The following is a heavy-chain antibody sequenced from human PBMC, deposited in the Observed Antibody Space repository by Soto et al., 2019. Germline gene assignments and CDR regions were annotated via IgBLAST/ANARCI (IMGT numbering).Heavy chain of an antibody. Sequence: QVQLVQSGAEVKKPGSSVKVSCKASGGTFSSYTISWVRQAPGQGLEWMGRIIPILGIANYEQKFQGRVMITXVKXTXSAYMELSSLRSEDTAVYYCARVPGYSGYDFYWFDPWGQGTLVTVSS. J-gene: IGHJ5*02. V-gene: IGHV1-69*02. CDR2: IIPILGIA. CDR1: GGTFSSYT. CDR3: ARVPGYSGYDFYWFDP. D-gene: IGHD5-12*01.